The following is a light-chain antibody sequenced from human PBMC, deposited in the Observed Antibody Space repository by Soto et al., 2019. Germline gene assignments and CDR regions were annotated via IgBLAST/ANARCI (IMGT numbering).Light chain of an antibody. CDR2: DAS. Sequence: EIVLTQSTATLSLSPGERATLSCRASQSVSSYLAWYQQKPGQAPRLLIYDASNRATGIPARFSGSGSGTDFTLTISSLEPEDFEVYYCQQRSNWHRTFGQGNQVEI. CDR1: QSVSSY. V-gene: IGKV3-11*01. CDR3: QQRSNWHRT. J-gene: IGKJ1*01.